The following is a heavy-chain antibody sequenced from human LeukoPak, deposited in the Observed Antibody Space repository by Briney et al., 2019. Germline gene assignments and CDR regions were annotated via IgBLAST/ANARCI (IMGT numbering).Heavy chain of an antibody. Sequence: GGSLRLSCAASGFTFSSFNMNWVRQAPGKGLEWVSSISSSGSYKYYADSVKGRFTISRDNAKNSLYLQMNSLRAEDAAVYYCATSLRTGGIFDYWGQGTLVTVSS. CDR2: ISSSGSYK. V-gene: IGHV3-21*01. D-gene: IGHD2-15*01. CDR3: ATSLRTGGIFDY. J-gene: IGHJ4*02. CDR1: GFTFSSFN.